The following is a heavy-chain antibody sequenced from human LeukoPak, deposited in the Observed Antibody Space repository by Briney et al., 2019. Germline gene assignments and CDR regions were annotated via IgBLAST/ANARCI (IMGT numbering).Heavy chain of an antibody. CDR2: IYYSGST. D-gene: IGHD4-17*01. CDR3: ARGLGYGEYLVPFDI. V-gene: IGHV4-59*01. CDR1: GGSISSYY. J-gene: IGHJ3*02. Sequence: SETLSLTCTVSGGSISSYYWSWIRQPPGKGLEWIGYIYYSGSTNYNPTLKSRVTISVDTSKNQFSLKLSSVTAADTAVYYCARGLGYGEYLVPFDIWGQGTLVTVSS.